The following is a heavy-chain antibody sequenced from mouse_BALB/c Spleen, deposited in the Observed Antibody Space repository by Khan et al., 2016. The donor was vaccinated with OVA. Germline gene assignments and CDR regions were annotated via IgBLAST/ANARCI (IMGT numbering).Heavy chain of an antibody. CDR1: GFSLTNYG. V-gene: IGHV2-3*01. J-gene: IGHJ4*01. CDR3: VKQNYGTLYAMDY. Sequence: VELVESGPGLVAPSQSLSVTCTVSGFSLTNYGVNWVRQPPGKGLEWLGVIWGDGSTNYHSALISRLTISKDNSKSQVFLKLNSLQTDDTATYXCVKQNYGTLYAMDYWGQGTSVTVSS. D-gene: IGHD2-1*01. CDR2: IWGDGST.